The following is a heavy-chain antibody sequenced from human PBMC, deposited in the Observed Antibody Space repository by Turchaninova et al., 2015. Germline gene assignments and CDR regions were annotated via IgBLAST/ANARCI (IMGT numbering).Heavy chain of an antibody. CDR2: IYHSGLP. CDR1: GGSISIRNW. J-gene: IGHJ5*02. V-gene: IGHV4-4*02. CDR3: ARARGVGGIDP. Sequence: QVQLQASGPGLVKPSGTLSLTCAVSGGSISIRNWWSWVRQPPGKGLQGMCEIYHSGLPNYNPSLKSRYTLSVDKSKNQCSLKLSSVTAADTAVYYCARARGVGGIDPWGQGTLVTVSS. D-gene: IGHD2-8*01.